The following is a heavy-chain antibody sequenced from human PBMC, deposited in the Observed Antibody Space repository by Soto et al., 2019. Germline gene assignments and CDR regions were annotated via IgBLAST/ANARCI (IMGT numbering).Heavy chain of an antibody. J-gene: IGHJ5*02. D-gene: IGHD3-22*01. CDR2: VYWDDDK. Sequence: QITLKESGPMLVKPTQALTLTCTCSGFSLTTSGLGVGWIRQPPGKALEWLALVYWDDDKRYSPSLTNRLTLSRDTSKNQVVFTLTNVDPTDTGTYFCAHKGVFGYPESWGKGIVVTVSS. V-gene: IGHV2-5*02. CDR3: AHKGVFGYPES. CDR1: GFSLTTSGLG.